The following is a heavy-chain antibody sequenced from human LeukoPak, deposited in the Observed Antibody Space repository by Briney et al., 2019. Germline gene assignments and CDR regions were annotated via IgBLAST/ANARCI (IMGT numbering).Heavy chain of an antibody. CDR3: AKVGQLVGTGYYYMDV. J-gene: IGHJ6*03. Sequence: PGRSLRLSCAASGFTFSSYGMHWVRQAPGKGLEWVAVIWYDGSNKYYADSVKGRFTISRDNSKNTLYLQMNSLRAEDTAVYYCAKVGQLVGTGYYYMDVWGKGTTATVSS. CDR1: GFTFSSYG. D-gene: IGHD6-6*01. CDR2: IWYDGSNK. V-gene: IGHV3-33*06.